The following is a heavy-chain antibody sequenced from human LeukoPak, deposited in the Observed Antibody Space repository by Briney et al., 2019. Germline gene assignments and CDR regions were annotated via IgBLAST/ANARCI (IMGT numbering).Heavy chain of an antibody. CDR2: ISSSGSTI. D-gene: IGHD4-17*01. CDR1: GFTFSDYY. V-gene: IGHV3-11*04. CDR3: ARGARDYGDYYYYYYYMDV. Sequence: GGSLRLSCAASGFTFSDYYMSWIRPAPGRGREWVSYISSSGSTIYYADSVKGRFTISRDNAKNSLYLQMNSLRAEDTAVYYCARGARDYGDYYYYYYYMDVWGKGTTVTVSS. J-gene: IGHJ6*03.